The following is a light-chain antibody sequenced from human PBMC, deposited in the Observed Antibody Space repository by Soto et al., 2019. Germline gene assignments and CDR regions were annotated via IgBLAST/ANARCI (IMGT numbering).Light chain of an antibody. CDR1: QSVTSNY. CDR3: HQYGSSITWT. V-gene: IGKV3-20*01. J-gene: IGKJ1*01. Sequence: EVVLTQSPGTVSLSPGERATLSCRASQSVTSNYLAWYQQKPGQAPRLLIYAASSRATGIPDRFNGSGSGTDFTHSISRLEPEDFAVYYCHQYGSSITWTFGQGTKVDIK. CDR2: AAS.